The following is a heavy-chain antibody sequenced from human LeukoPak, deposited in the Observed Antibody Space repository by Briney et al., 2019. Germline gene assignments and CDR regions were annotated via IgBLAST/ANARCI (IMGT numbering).Heavy chain of an antibody. CDR2: ISSSSSTI. CDR1: GFTFSSYS. Sequence: GGSLRLSCAASGFTFSSYSMNWVRQAPGKGLEWVSYISSSSSTIYYADSVKGRFTISRDNAKNSLYLQMNSLRAEDTAVYYCAKDGPPIVVVPAAIGFDYWGQGTLVTVSS. D-gene: IGHD2-2*01. V-gene: IGHV3-48*01. CDR3: AKDGPPIVVVPAAIGFDY. J-gene: IGHJ4*02.